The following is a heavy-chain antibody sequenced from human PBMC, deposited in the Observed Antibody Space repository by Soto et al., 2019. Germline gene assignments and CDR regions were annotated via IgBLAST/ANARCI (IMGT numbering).Heavy chain of an antibody. D-gene: IGHD5-18*01. CDR1: GVSVSTGGYF. CDR3: ARDSSGPGYSYGKFDY. V-gene: IGHV4-31*03. J-gene: IGHJ4*02. Sequence: TLSLTCTVSGVSVSTGGYFWTWIRQHPGKGLEWIGNIYYSGMTYYNPSLRGRVSISLDPSESQFSLKLNSVTAADTAVYYCARDSSGPGYSYGKFDYWGPGALVTVSS. CDR2: IYYSGMT.